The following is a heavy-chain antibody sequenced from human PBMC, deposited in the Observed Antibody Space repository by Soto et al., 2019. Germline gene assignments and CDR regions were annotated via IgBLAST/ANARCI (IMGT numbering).Heavy chain of an antibody. CDR1: GFSLSTSGVG. CDR2: IYWDDDK. V-gene: IGHV2-5*02. D-gene: IGHD6-13*01. CDR3: ATLGYTSSWYHYYFDY. Sequence: QITLKESGPTLVKPTQPLTLTCTFSGFSLSTSGVGVGWIRQPPGKALEWLALIYWDDDKRYSPSLKSSLTITKDTSKNQVVLTMTNMDPVDTATYYCATLGYTSSWYHYYFDYWGQGTLVTVSS. J-gene: IGHJ4*02.